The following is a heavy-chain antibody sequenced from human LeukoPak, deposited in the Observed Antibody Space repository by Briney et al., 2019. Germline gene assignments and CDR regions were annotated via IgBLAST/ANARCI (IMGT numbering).Heavy chain of an antibody. V-gene: IGHV3-48*01. CDR1: GFPFSTFS. D-gene: IGHD1-26*01. CDR2: ITGTSTAT. J-gene: IGHJ4*02. CDR3: ARSLVGAAFLGY. Sequence: GGSLRLSCAASGFPFSTFSMHWVRQAPGRGLEWVSYITGTSTATYYADSVKGRFTISRDNAKNSLYLQMNSLRAEDTAVYYCARSLVGAAFLGYWGQGTLVTVSS.